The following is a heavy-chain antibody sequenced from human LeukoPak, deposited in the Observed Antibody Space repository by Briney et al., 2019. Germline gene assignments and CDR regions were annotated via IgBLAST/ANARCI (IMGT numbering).Heavy chain of an antibody. V-gene: IGHV3-23*01. J-gene: IGHJ4*02. CDR2: ISGRGERT. CDR1: GFMFSAYA. D-gene: IGHD1-26*01. Sequence: PGGTLRLSCVTSGFMFSAYAMSWVRDAPGKGLEWVSSISGRGERTYFTHSVKGRFTVPRANSKNTLYLQLQSLRAEDTAVYYCVSQSYSGSDNYYFHYWGQGTLVAVSS. CDR3: VSQSYSGSDNYYFHY.